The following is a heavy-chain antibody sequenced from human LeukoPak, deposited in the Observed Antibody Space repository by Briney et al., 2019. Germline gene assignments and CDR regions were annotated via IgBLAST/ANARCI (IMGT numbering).Heavy chain of an antibody. J-gene: IGHJ4*02. V-gene: IGHV1-46*01. CDR2: INPSGDNT. CDR1: GYTFTHNF. D-gene: IGHD3-10*01. CDR3: ARQDRRGTQEYYYGSGSLLVDY. Sequence: ASVKVSCKASGYTFTHNFMHWVRQAPGQGLEWMGIINPSGDNTWYAQKFQGRVTMTRDMATSTDYMEVNSLRSEDTAVYYCARQDRRGTQEYYYGSGSLLVDYWGQGTLVTVSS.